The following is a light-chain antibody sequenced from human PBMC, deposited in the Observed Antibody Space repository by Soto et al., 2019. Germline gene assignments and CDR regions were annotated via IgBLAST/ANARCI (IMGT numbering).Light chain of an antibody. Sequence: DIQMTQSPSTLSGSVGYRWTITGGASQSITSWLAWYQQKPGKAPTPLLYKASSLENGVPSTFSGSGSGTEFTLTIRSLQPDDFATYYCQQYNSNSPLTFGGGTPVDI. CDR2: KAS. J-gene: IGKJ4*01. CDR1: QSITSW. CDR3: QQYNSNSPLT. V-gene: IGKV1-5*03.